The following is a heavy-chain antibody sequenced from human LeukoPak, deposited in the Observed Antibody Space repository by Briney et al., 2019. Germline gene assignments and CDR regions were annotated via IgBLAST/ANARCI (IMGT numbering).Heavy chain of an antibody. D-gene: IGHD6-13*01. CDR3: ARDLVYLVRPG. V-gene: IGHV3-21*01. Sequence: GGSLRLSCAASGFTFSSYSMNWVRQAPGKGLEWVSSISSSSSYIYYADSAKGRFTISRDNAKNSLYLQMNSLRAEDTAVYYCARDLVYLVRPGWGQGTLVTVSS. CDR1: GFTFSSYS. J-gene: IGHJ4*02. CDR2: ISSSSSYI.